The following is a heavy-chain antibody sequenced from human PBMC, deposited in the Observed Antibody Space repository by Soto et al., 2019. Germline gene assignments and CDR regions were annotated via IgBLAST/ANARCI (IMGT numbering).Heavy chain of an antibody. CDR2: ISAYNCNT. J-gene: IGHJ6*02. CDR3: ARDRGSFGHRMDV. CDR1: GSTXTSYG. V-gene: IGHV1-18*04. D-gene: IGHD3-10*01. Sequence: SXKVSFKASGSTXTSYGICLVRQAPGQGLEWIGWISAYNCNTNYAQKLQGRVTMTTDTSTSTAYMELRSLRSDDTDVYYCARDRGSFGHRMDVWGQGTTVTVS.